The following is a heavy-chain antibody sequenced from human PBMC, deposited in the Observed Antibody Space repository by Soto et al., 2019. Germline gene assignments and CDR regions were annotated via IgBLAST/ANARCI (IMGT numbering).Heavy chain of an antibody. J-gene: IGHJ4*02. CDR1: GFSFSSYA. Sequence: EVQLLESGGGLVQPGGSLRLACAASGFSFSSYAMVWVRQAPGKGLEWVSVISARGGSSYFADSVKGRFTISRDNSKNVLSLEINSLSARDTATYFCAKGSFKYRAGVAHGGEGTLVLVSS. V-gene: IGHV3-23*01. D-gene: IGHD5-12*01. CDR3: AKGSFKYRAGVAH. CDR2: ISARGGSS.